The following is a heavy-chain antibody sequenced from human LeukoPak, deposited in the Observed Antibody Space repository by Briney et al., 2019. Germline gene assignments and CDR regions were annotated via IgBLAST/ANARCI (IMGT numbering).Heavy chain of an antibody. CDR2: IKQDGSEK. CDR3: ARGRDYGDLTYYFDY. CDR1: GFTFSSYW. V-gene: IGHV3-7*04. Sequence: GGSLRLSCAASGFTFSSYWMSWVRQAPGKGLEWVANIKQDGSEKYYVDSVKGRFTISRDNAKNSLYLQMNSLRAEDTAVYYCARGRDYGDLTYYFDYWGQGTLVTVSS. D-gene: IGHD4-17*01. J-gene: IGHJ4*02.